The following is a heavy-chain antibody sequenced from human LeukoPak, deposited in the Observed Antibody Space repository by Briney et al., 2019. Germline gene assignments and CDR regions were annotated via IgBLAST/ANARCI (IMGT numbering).Heavy chain of an antibody. J-gene: IGHJ4*02. CDR3: AREASGGYFDY. D-gene: IGHD4-23*01. CDR2: INPTGDST. CDR1: GYTFSSYY. V-gene: IGHV1-46*01. Sequence: ASLTVSFKASGYTFSSYYMHWVRQAPGQRPERVGLINPTGDSTNYAQNFRGRVTMTRDTSTSTVYMDLSSLRSEDTAVYYWAREASGGYFDYWGQGTLVTVSS.